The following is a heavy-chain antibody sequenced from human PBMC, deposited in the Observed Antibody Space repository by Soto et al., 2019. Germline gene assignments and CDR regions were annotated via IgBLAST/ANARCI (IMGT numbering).Heavy chain of an antibody. V-gene: IGHV4-30-4*01. J-gene: IGHJ4*02. Sequence: QVQLQESGPGLVKPSQTLSLTCTVSGGSISSGDYYWSWIRQPPGKGLEWIGYIYYSGSTYYNPSLXSXVXIXXDTSKNQFSRKLSSVTAADTAVYYCARNRVTQSDYWGQGTLVTVSS. D-gene: IGHD2-21*02. CDR1: GGSISSGDYY. CDR2: IYYSGST. CDR3: ARNRVTQSDY.